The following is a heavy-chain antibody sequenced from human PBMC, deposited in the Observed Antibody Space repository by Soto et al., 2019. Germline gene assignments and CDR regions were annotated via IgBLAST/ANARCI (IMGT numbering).Heavy chain of an antibody. CDR2: IYYSGST. V-gene: IGHV4-39*01. J-gene: IGHJ4*02. D-gene: IGHD6-13*01. CDR1: GGSISSSSNY. CDR3: ARRAGRYSSPDY. Sequence: QLQLQESGPGLVKPSETLSLTCTVSGGSISSSSNYWGWIRQPPGKGLEWIGSIYYSGSTYYNPSLKSRVTISVDTSKNQFSLKLSSVTAADTAVYYCARRAGRYSSPDYWGQGTLVTVSS.